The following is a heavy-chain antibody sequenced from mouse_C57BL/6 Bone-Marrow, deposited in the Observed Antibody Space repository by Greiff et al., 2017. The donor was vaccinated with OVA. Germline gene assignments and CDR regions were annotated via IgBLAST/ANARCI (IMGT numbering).Heavy chain of an antibody. D-gene: IGHD1-1*01. CDR3: ARSLYYYGSSWGAMDY. CDR1: GYTFTSYW. Sequence: QVQLQQPGAELVKPGASVKMSCKASGYTFTSYWITWVKQRPGQGLEWIGDIYPGSGSTNYNEKFKSKATLTVDTSSSTAYMQLSSLTSEDSAVYYCARSLYYYGSSWGAMDYWGQGTSVTVSS. J-gene: IGHJ4*01. CDR2: IYPGSGST. V-gene: IGHV1-55*01.